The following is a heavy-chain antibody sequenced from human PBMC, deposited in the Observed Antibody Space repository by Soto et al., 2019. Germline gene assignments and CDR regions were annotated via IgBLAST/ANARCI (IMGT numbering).Heavy chain of an antibody. V-gene: IGHV4-31*03. J-gene: IGHJ6*02. CDR2: IYYSGST. Sequence: LSETLSLTCTVSRGSISSGTSYWAWIRQPPGKGLEWIGYIYYSGSTYYNPSLKSRVTISVDTSKNQFSLKLSSVTAADTAVYYCARDGGIAARPDYYYGMDVWGQGTTVTVSS. D-gene: IGHD6-6*01. CDR1: RGSISSGTSY. CDR3: ARDGGIAARPDYYYGMDV.